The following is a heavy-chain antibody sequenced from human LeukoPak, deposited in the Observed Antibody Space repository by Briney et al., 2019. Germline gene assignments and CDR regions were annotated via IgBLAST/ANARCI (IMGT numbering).Heavy chain of an antibody. CDR1: GFTFSSYA. CDR3: AKDGAYDTSGYYGSGAFDI. CDR2: ISGSDGRT. Sequence: GGSLRLSCAASGFTFSSYAMSWVRQAPGKGLEWVSVISGSDGRTYYAASVKGRFTISRDNSMNTLYLQMNSLRAEDTAVYYCAKDGAYDTSGYYGSGAFDIWGQGTVVTVSS. J-gene: IGHJ3*02. V-gene: IGHV3-23*01. D-gene: IGHD3-22*01.